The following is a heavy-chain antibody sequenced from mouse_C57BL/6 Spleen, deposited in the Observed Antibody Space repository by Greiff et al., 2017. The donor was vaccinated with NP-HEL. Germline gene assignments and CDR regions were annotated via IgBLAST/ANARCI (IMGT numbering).Heavy chain of an antibody. CDR3: ANGGPNSYFDV. Sequence: EVHLVESGGGLVKPGGSLKLSCAASGFTFSDYGMHWVRQAPEKGLEWVAYISSGSSTIYYADTVKGRFTISRDNAKNNLFLQMTGLRSEYTAICYCANGGPNSYFDVWGTGTTVTVSS. V-gene: IGHV5-17*01. CDR2: ISSGSSTI. J-gene: IGHJ1*03. CDR1: GFTFSDYG.